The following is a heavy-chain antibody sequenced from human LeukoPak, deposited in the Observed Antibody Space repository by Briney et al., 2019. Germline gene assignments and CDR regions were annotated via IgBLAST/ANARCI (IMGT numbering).Heavy chain of an antibody. CDR2: ISGSGSTI. CDR3: AGAWSRVDGFDI. Sequence: GGSLRLSCAASGFRFSSYEMNWVRQAPGKGLEWVSYISGSGSTIYYADSVKGRFTISRDNAKNSVYLQMNSLRVEDTAVYYCAGAWSRVDGFDIWGQGTMVTVSS. J-gene: IGHJ3*02. D-gene: IGHD2-8*02. CDR1: GFRFSSYE. V-gene: IGHV3-48*03.